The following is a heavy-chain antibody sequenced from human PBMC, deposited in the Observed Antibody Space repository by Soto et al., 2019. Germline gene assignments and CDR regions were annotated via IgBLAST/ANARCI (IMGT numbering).Heavy chain of an antibody. V-gene: IGHV4-59*01. CDR1: GDSISSYY. Sequence: QVQLQESGPGLVKPSETLSLTCTVSGDSISSYYWSWIRQPPGKGLEWIGYIYYSGSTNYNPSLKSRVTTSVDTSKNPSSLNRSAVTAADTAVYYCASANIAAAGFYYYGMDVWGRGTTVTVSS. CDR3: ASANIAAAGFYYYGMDV. D-gene: IGHD6-13*01. J-gene: IGHJ6*02. CDR2: IYYSGST.